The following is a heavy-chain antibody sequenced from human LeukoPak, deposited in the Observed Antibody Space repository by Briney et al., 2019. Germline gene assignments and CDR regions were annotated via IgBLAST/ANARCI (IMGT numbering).Heavy chain of an antibody. CDR1: GFTFSSYA. J-gene: IGHJ4*02. D-gene: IGHD3-3*01. Sequence: GGSLRFSCAASGFTFSSYAMHWVRQAPGKGLEWVAVISYDGSNKYYADSVKGRFTISRDNSKNTLYLQMNSLRAEDTAVYYCARVVPYGGSGYTSVDYWGQGTLVTVSS. V-gene: IGHV3-30-3*01. CDR3: ARVVPYGGSGYTSVDY. CDR2: ISYDGSNK.